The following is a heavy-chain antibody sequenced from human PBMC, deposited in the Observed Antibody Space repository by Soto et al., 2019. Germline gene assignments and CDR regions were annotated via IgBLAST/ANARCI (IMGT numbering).Heavy chain of an antibody. D-gene: IGHD4-17*01. J-gene: IGHJ4*02. CDR1: GGSISSGGYS. Sequence: QLQLQESGSGLVKPSQTLSLTCAVSGGSISSGGYSWSWIRQPPGKGLEWIGYIYHSGSTYYNPSLKSRVTISVDRSKNQFSLKLSSVTAADTAGYYCARAMTTVTTIDYWGQGTLVTVSS. CDR3: ARAMTTVTTIDY. V-gene: IGHV4-30-2*01. CDR2: IYHSGST.